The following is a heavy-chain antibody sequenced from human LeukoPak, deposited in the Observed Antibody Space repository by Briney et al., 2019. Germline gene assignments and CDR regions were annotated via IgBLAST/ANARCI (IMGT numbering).Heavy chain of an antibody. D-gene: IGHD2-15*01. CDR2: IIPIFGTA. CDR3: ARDVSLLLGRGFDY. J-gene: IGHJ4*02. Sequence: SVKVSCKASGGTFSSYAISWVRQAPGQGLEWMGGIIPIFGTANYAQEFQGRVTITADESTSTAYMELSSLRSEDTAVYYCARDVSLLLGRGFDYWGQGTLVTVSS. CDR1: GGTFSSYA. V-gene: IGHV1-69*01.